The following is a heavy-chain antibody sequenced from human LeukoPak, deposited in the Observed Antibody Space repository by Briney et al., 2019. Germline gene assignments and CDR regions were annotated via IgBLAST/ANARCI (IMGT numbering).Heavy chain of an antibody. J-gene: IGHJ3*02. CDR3: ARLGVVVPAAITYAFDI. Sequence: SETLSLTCAVYGGSFSGYYWSWLRQPPGKGLEWIGEINHSGSTNYNPSLKSRVTISVDTSKNQFSLKLSSVTAADTAVYYCARLGVVVPAAITYAFDIWGQGTMVTVSS. CDR1: GGSFSGYY. V-gene: IGHV4-34*01. D-gene: IGHD2-2*01. CDR2: INHSGST.